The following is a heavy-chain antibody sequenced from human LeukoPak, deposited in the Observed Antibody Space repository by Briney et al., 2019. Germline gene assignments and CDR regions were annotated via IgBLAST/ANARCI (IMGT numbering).Heavy chain of an antibody. Sequence: PGGSLRLSCAASGFTFSSYGMHWVRQAPDKGLEWVAFIRYDGSNKYYADSVKGRFTISRDNSKNTLYLQMNSLRAEDTAVYYCARAPDCSSTSCHWGYYYYYMDVWGKGTTVTVSS. V-gene: IGHV3-30*02. CDR3: ARAPDCSSTSCHWGYYYYYMDV. D-gene: IGHD2-2*01. CDR1: GFTFSSYG. CDR2: IRYDGSNK. J-gene: IGHJ6*03.